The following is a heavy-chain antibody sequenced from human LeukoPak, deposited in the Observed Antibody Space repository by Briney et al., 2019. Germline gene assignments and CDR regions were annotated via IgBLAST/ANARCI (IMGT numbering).Heavy chain of an antibody. Sequence: GESLKISCKGSGYSFTSYWIGWVRQMPGKGLEWVVIIYPGDSDTRYSPSFQGQVTISADKSISTAYLQWSSLKASDTAMYYCARQGGYCSSTSCIDPWGQGTLVTVSS. J-gene: IGHJ5*02. CDR3: ARQGGYCSSTSCIDP. CDR2: IYPGDSDT. CDR1: GYSFTSYW. D-gene: IGHD2-2*01. V-gene: IGHV5-51*01.